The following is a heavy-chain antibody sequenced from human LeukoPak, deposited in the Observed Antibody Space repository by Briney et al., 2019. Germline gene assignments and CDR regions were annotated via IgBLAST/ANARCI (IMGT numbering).Heavy chain of an antibody. J-gene: IGHJ6*02. D-gene: IGHD3-10*01. CDR3: AKVPYSDYGSGRPPFMDV. Sequence: GGSLRLSCAASGFTFSSYAISWVRQAPGKGLEWVSTLSNTGIATYYADSVKGRFTISRDNYENTLFLQMNYLRAEDTATYYCAKVPYSDYGSGRPPFMDVWGQGTTVAVSS. V-gene: IGHV3-23*01. CDR2: LSNTGIAT. CDR1: GFTFSSYA.